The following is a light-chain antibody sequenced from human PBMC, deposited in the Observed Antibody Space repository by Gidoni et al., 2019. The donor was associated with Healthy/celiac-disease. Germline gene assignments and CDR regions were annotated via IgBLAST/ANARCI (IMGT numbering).Light chain of an antibody. CDR1: QSISSW. Sequence: DIQMTQSPSTLSASVGDRVTITCLASQSISSWLAWYQQKPGKAPKLLIYDASSLESGVPSRFSGSGSGTEFTLTISSLQPDDFATYYCQQYNSYPWTFXQXTKVEIK. CDR3: QQYNSYPWT. CDR2: DAS. V-gene: IGKV1-5*01. J-gene: IGKJ1*01.